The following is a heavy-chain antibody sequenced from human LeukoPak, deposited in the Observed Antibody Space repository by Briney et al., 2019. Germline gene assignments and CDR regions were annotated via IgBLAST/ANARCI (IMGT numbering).Heavy chain of an antibody. Sequence: PGGSLRLSCAASGFTFTTYSMNWVRQAPGRGLEWLSYIHSSGTTTYYADSVKGRFTISRDNAKNLLFLQVNSLRAEDTAVYYCARINYVSTGWGAPFDYWGQGTLVTVSS. J-gene: IGHJ4*02. V-gene: IGHV3-48*04. CDR1: GFTFTTYS. D-gene: IGHD3-16*01. CDR2: IHSSGTTT. CDR3: ARINYVSTGWGAPFDY.